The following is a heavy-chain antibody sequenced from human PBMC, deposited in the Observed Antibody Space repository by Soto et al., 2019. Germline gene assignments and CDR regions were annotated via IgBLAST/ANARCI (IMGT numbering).Heavy chain of an antibody. CDR3: ARETLIVVVVGAGRDYGMDV. D-gene: IGHD2-15*01. CDR1: GGSISSGDYY. Sequence: SETLSLTCTVSGGSISSGDYYWSWIRQPKGKGREWIGYIYDSGSTYYNPSLKSRVTISVDTSKNQFSLKLSSVTAADTAVYYCARETLIVVVVGAGRDYGMDVWGQGTTVTVSS. J-gene: IGHJ6*02. V-gene: IGHV4-30-4*08. CDR2: IYDSGST.